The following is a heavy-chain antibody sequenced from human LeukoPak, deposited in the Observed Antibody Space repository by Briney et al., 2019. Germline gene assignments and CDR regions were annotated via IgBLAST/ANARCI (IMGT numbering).Heavy chain of an antibody. CDR3: ARDRYYYDTSGYLLDY. V-gene: IGHV4-59*12. D-gene: IGHD3-22*01. CDR2: IYYTGST. CDR1: GGSISNYY. J-gene: IGHJ4*02. Sequence: SETLSLTCTVSGGSISNYYWSWIRQPPGKGLESIGYIYYTGSTDYNPSLKSRVTMSVDTSKNQFSLKLSSVTAADTAVYYCARDRYYYDTSGYLLDYWGQGTLVTVSS.